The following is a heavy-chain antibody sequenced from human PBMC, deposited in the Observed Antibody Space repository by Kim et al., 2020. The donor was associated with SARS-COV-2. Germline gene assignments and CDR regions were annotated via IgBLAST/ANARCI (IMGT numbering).Heavy chain of an antibody. D-gene: IGHD1-26*01. J-gene: IGHJ6*02. V-gene: IGHV3-23*01. CDR1: GFTFSTYA. Sequence: GGSLRLSCAASGFTFSTYAMSWVRQAPGKGLEWVSVISGSGGSTYYADSVKGRFTISRDNSKSTLYLQMNSLRAEDTAVYYCVRRMWEPRGSYYYGMDVWGQGTTVTVS. CDR3: VRRMWEPRGSYYYGMDV. CDR2: ISGSGGST.